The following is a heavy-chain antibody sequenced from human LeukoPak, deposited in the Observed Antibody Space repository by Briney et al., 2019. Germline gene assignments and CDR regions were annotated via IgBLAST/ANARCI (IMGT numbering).Heavy chain of an antibody. V-gene: IGHV3-48*03. CDR3: AREDTGVAFDI. CDR1: RFTFSSYE. J-gene: IGHJ3*02. D-gene: IGHD2-8*01. CDR2: ISGSGIK. Sequence: PGGSLRLSCAASRFTFSSYEMNWVRQAPGKGLEWVSYISGSGIKHYADSVKGRFTISRDNVKNSLYLQMNSLRVEDTAVYYCAREDTGVAFDIWGQGTTVTV.